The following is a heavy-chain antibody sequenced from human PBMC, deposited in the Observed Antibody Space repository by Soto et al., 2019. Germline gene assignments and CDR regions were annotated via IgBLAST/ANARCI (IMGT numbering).Heavy chain of an antibody. V-gene: IGHV1-69*01. Sequence: QVQLVQSGAEVKKPGSSVKVSCKASGGTFSSYAISWVRQAPGQGLEWMGGIIPIFGTANYAQTFQGRVTITADEYTSTAYMELSSLRSEDTAVYYCAGRRDGYRCAFDIWGQGTMVTVSS. CDR2: IIPIFGTA. CDR1: GGTFSSYA. D-gene: IGHD5-12*01. CDR3: AGRRDGYRCAFDI. J-gene: IGHJ3*02.